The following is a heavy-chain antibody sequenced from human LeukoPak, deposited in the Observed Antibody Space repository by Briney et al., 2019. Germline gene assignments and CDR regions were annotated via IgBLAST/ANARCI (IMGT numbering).Heavy chain of an antibody. CDR1: GFTFSTYA. J-gene: IGHJ4*02. D-gene: IGHD2-21*02. CDR3: AKYCGGGCFRNFDC. V-gene: IGHV3-23*01. CDR2: IGPGGGDI. Sequence: PGGSLRLSCAAPGFTFSTYAMTWVRQAPGKGLEWVTVIGPGGGDIIYADSVKGRFTISRDNSNNMLYLEMNSLRAEDTAVYYCAKYCGGGCFRNFDCWGQGTLVTVSS.